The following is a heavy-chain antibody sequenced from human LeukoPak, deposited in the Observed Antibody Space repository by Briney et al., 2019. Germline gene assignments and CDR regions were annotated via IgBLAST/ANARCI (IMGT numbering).Heavy chain of an antibody. CDR1: GFAVSNNY. D-gene: IGHD3-22*01. V-gene: IGHV3-66*02. Sequence: GGSLRLSCAASGFAVSNNYMRWVRQAPGKGLEWVAVIYDGGHTDYADSVKGRFTISRDSSKNTLYLQMNSLRPEDTAEYYCARARCDTCGYGSWGQGTLVTVSS. CDR3: ARARCDTCGYGS. J-gene: IGHJ5*02. CDR2: IYDGGHT.